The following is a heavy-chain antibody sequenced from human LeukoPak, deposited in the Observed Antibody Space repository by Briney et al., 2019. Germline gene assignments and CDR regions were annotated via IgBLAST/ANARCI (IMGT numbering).Heavy chain of an antibody. Sequence: PSETLSLTCTVSGGSISSSSYYWGWIRQPPGKGLEWIGSIYYSGSTYYNPSLKSRVTISVDTSKNQFSLNLSSVTAADTAVYYCARGFSIAAAANNWFDPWGQGTLVTVSS. CDR2: IYYSGST. CDR3: ARGFSIAAAANNWFDP. V-gene: IGHV4-39*01. D-gene: IGHD6-13*01. CDR1: GGSISSSSYY. J-gene: IGHJ5*02.